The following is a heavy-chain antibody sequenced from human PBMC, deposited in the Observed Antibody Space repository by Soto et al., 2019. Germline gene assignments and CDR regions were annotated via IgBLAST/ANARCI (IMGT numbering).Heavy chain of an antibody. J-gene: IGHJ6*03. CDR1: GFTFSSYG. Sequence: HPGGSLRLSCAASGFTFSSYGMHWVRQAPGKGLEWVAVISYDGSNKYYADSVKGRFTISRDNSKNTLYLQMNSLRAEDTAVYYCAKDAIMWFGNQNYMDVWGKGTTVTVSS. CDR3: AKDAIMWFGNQNYMDV. CDR2: ISYDGSNK. V-gene: IGHV3-30*18. D-gene: IGHD3-10*01.